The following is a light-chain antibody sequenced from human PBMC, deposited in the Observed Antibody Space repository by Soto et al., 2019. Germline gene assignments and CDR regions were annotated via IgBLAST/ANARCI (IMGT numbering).Light chain of an antibody. J-gene: IGKJ1*01. CDR3: LQHNTYPRT. Sequence: DIQMTQSPSSLSASVGDRVTLTCRASQGIRNDLAWYQQRPGKAPKRLIYSASSLQSGVPPRFSGSGSGTEFPLTISSLQPEDFATYFCLQHNTYPRTFGQGTKVEIK. CDR2: SAS. CDR1: QGIRND. V-gene: IGKV1-17*01.